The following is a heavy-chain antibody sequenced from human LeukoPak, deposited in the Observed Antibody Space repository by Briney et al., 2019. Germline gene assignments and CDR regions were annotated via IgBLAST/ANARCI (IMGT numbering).Heavy chain of an antibody. CDR2: INHSGST. CDR1: GGSLSAYY. Sequence: KPSETLSLTCAVHGGSLSAYYWSWIRQPPGKGLEWIGEINHSGSTNYNPSLKSRVTISVDTSKNQFSLKLSSVTPADTAVYYCARDKQPGDNWGQGTLVTVSS. J-gene: IGHJ4*02. V-gene: IGHV4-34*01. D-gene: IGHD1-1*01. CDR3: ARDKQPGDN.